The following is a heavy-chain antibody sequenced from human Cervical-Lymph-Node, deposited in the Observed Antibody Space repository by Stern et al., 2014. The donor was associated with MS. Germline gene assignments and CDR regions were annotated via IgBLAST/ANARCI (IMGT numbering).Heavy chain of an antibody. CDR2: ISPKNGDT. J-gene: IGHJ6*02. V-gene: IGHV1-2*02. Sequence: VQLVESGAEVKKPGASVTVSCKPSGYPFTDYYIHWLRQAPGQGPEWMGRISPKNGDTNYAPRFQGRVTMTRDTSISIVYLEVTRLRFDDTAVYYCAENMDVWGQGTTVTVSS. CDR3: AENMDV. CDR1: GYPFTDYY.